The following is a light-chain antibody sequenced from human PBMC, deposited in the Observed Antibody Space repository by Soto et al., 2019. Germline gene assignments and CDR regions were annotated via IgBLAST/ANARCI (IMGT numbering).Light chain of an antibody. J-gene: IGKJ5*01. CDR3: QQYSNLIT. CDR1: QSVSSSY. V-gene: IGKV3-20*01. Sequence: IVLTHSPGTLSFSPGEIATLSFRASQSVSSSYLAWYQQKPGQAPRLLIYRASTRATGISGRFSGSGSGTEFTLTITSLQSEDFATYYCQQYSNLITFGQGTRLEIK. CDR2: RAS.